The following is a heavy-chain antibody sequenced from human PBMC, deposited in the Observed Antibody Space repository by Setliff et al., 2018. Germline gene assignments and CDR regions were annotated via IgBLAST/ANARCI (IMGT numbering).Heavy chain of an antibody. J-gene: IGHJ3*01. D-gene: IGHD1-26*01. CDR2: ISVYNGNT. Sequence: ASVKGSCKASGYTFTSYGFSWVRQAPGQGLEWMGRISVYNGNTNYGQKYQGRVAMTTDTSTNTVYMELRSLRSDDTAVYFCVREYSGGGLTWGQGTMVTVSS. CDR3: VREYSGGGLT. CDR1: GYTFTSYG. V-gene: IGHV1-18*01.